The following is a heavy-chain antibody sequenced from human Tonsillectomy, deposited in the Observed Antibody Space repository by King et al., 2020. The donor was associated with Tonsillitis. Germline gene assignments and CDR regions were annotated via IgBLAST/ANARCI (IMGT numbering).Heavy chain of an antibody. CDR2: IYSGGYT. V-gene: IGHV3-53*01. Sequence: VQLVESGGGLIQPGGSLRLSCAVSGFIVSSNYMSWVRQAPGKGQEWVSVIYSGGYTYYADSVKGRFTISRDNSRNTLYLQMNSLRAEDTAVYYCARERMDYGDYVFDPWGQGTLVTVSS. CDR3: ARERMDYGDYVFDP. CDR1: GFIVSSNY. J-gene: IGHJ5*02. D-gene: IGHD4-17*01.